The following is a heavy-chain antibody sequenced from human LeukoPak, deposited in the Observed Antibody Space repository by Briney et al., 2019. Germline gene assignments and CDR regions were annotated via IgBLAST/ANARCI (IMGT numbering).Heavy chain of an antibody. V-gene: IGHV1-46*01. Sequence: GASVKVSCKASGYTFTSYAMNWVRQAPGQGLEWMGIINPSGGSTSYAQKFQGRVTMTRDTSTSTVYMELSSLRSEDTAVYYCARAAVASAFDIWGQGTMVTVSS. CDR1: GYTFTSYA. CDR3: ARAAVASAFDI. D-gene: IGHD6-19*01. J-gene: IGHJ3*02. CDR2: INPSGGST.